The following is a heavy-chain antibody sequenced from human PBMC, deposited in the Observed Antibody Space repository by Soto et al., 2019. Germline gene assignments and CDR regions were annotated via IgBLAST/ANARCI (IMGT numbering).Heavy chain of an antibody. J-gene: IGHJ3*02. CDR3: ARVPGVVVSADDAFDI. CDR2: IYHSGSA. D-gene: IGHD2-21*02. Sequence: QVQLQESGPGLVKPSGTLSLTCAVSGGSASSSNWWSWVRQSPGQGLEWMGEIYHSGSAHYNPSHTSRATTSLDKSMNQFSLRLTSVTAAVTAVYYCARVPGVVVSADDAFDIWGPGTRVIVSS. CDR1: GGSASSSNW. V-gene: IGHV4-4*02.